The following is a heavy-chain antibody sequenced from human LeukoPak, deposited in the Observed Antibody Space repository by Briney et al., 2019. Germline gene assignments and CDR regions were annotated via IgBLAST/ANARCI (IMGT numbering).Heavy chain of an antibody. CDR2: ITGAGNT. V-gene: IGHV3-43*02. CDR3: AKVSALAARTLDY. CDR1: GFTFDDYA. J-gene: IGHJ4*02. Sequence: PGGSLRLSCAASGFTFDDYAMRWVRQAPGKGLEWVSLITGAGNTYYADSVKGRFTISRDNSKNSLYLQMNSLTTEDTALYYCAKVSALAARTLDYWGQGTLVTVSS. D-gene: IGHD6-6*01.